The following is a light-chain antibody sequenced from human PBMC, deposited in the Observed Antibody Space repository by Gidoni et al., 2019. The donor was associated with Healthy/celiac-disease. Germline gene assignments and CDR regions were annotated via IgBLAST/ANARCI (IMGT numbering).Light chain of an antibody. Sequence: EIVMTQSPATLSVSPGERATLSCRASQSVSSNLAWYQQKPGQAPRRLIYGASTRATGIPARCSGSGSGKEFTLTISSLQSEEVAVYYCQQYNNGPPVTFGQGTKLEIK. CDR3: QQYNNGPPVT. CDR2: GAS. CDR1: QSVSSN. V-gene: IGKV3-15*01. J-gene: IGKJ2*01.